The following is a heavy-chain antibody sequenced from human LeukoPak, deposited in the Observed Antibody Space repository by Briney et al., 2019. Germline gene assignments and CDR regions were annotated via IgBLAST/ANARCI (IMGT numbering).Heavy chain of an antibody. J-gene: IGHJ4*02. CDR2: ISALYGHT. CDR3: ARDFYHGHCAGLSCFLLDS. Sequence: ASVKVSCKASGCSFTRFGITWVRQAPGQGLEWMGWISALYGHTNYAQKFQGGVAMTTDTSTSTAYMELRSLRSDDTAVYYCARDFYHGHCAGLSCFLLDSWGQGALVIVSS. D-gene: IGHD2-8*02. V-gene: IGHV1-18*01. CDR1: GCSFTRFG.